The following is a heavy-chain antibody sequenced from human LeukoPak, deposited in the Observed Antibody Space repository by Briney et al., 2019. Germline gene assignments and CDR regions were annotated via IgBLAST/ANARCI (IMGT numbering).Heavy chain of an antibody. Sequence: GESLKISCKGSGYSFTSYWIGWVRQMPGKGLEWMGIIYPGDSDTRYSPSFQGQVTISADKSISTAYLQWSSLKASDTAMYYCASPFRSGHNLGAFDIWGQGTMVTVSS. CDR1: GYSFTSYW. CDR3: ASPFRSGHNLGAFDI. V-gene: IGHV5-51*01. CDR2: IYPGDSDT. J-gene: IGHJ3*02. D-gene: IGHD3-3*01.